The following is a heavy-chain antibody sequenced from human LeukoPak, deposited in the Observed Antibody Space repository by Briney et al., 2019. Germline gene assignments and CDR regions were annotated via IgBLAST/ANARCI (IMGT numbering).Heavy chain of an antibody. D-gene: IGHD6-13*01. CDR1: GFTFSSYG. CDR3: AKARTYSSSWPYFQH. V-gene: IGHV3-30*18. CDR2: ISYDGSNK. J-gene: IGHJ1*01. Sequence: GGSLRLSCAASGFTFSSYGMHWVRQAPGKGLEWVAVISYDGSNKYYADSVKGRFTISRDNSKNTLYLQMNSLRAEDTAVYYCAKARTYSSSWPYFQHWGRGTLVTVSS.